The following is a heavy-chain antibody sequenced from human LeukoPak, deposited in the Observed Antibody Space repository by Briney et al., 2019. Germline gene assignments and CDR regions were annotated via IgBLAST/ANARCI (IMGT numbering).Heavy chain of an antibody. J-gene: IGHJ4*02. V-gene: IGHV1-8*03. CDR2: MNPNSGNT. CDR1: GYTFTSYD. Sequence: ASVKVSCKASGYTFTSYDIHWVRQATGQGLEWMGWMNPNSGNTGYAQKSQGRVTITSNTSISTAYMELSSLRSEDTAVYYCARGLNWNYELDYWGQGTLVAVSS. CDR3: ARGLNWNYELDY. D-gene: IGHD1-7*01.